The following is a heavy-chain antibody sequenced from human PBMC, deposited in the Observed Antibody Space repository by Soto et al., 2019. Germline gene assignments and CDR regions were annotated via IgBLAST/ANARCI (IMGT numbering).Heavy chain of an antibody. CDR2: INHSGST. CDR3: ARDKITGIFDY. CDR1: GGSFSGYY. D-gene: IGHD2-8*02. V-gene: IGHV4-34*01. Sequence: TSETLSLTCAVYGGSFSGYYWTWIRQPPGTGLEWIGEINHSGSTNYNPSLKSRVTISVDTSKNQFSLKLTSVTAADTAVYYCARDKITGIFDYWGQGTLVTV. J-gene: IGHJ4*02.